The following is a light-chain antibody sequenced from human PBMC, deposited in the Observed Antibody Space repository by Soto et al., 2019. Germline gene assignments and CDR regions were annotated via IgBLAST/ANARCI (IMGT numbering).Light chain of an antibody. J-gene: IGKJ2*01. CDR1: QSVSARY. CDR2: ATS. Sequence: EIVLTQSPGTLSLSPGERATLSCRASQSVSARYLAWYQQKPGQAPRLLIYATSSRATGIPARFSGSGSGTDFTLSISRVEPEAFAVYYCQRFDNSPPYTFGQGTKLEIK. V-gene: IGKV3-20*01. CDR3: QRFDNSPPYT.